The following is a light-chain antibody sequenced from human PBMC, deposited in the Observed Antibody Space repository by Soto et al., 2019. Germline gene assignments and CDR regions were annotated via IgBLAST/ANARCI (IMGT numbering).Light chain of an antibody. CDR2: RTS. V-gene: IGKV3-15*01. CDR1: QSVTSN. Sequence: EIVMTQSPATLSLSPWEIVTLHCRASQSVTSNLAWYQHKPGQSPRLLIYRTSARATGVPDRFSGSGSGTEFTLTISSLQSEDFAVYFCQQYNNWPPITFGQGTRLEIK. J-gene: IGKJ5*01. CDR3: QQYNNWPPIT.